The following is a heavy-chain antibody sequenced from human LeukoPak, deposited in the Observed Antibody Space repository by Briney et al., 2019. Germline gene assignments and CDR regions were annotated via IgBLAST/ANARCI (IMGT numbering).Heavy chain of an antibody. Sequence: SETLSLTWTVSGGSLSSFYWSWIRQPAGKGLGWNGRIHTSGSTNYNPSLKSRVTMSVDTSKNQFSLKLSSVTAADTAVYYCARVSGVDTARGFDDWGQGTLVTVSS. CDR1: GGSLSSFY. J-gene: IGHJ4*02. V-gene: IGHV4-4*07. D-gene: IGHD5-18*01. CDR2: IHTSGST. CDR3: ARVSGVDTARGFDD.